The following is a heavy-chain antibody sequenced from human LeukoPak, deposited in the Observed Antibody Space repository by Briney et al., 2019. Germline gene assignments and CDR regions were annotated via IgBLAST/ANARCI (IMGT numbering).Heavy chain of an antibody. CDR2: IYYSGST. CDR3: ASFDPGIVGATGWDY. J-gene: IGHJ4*02. CDR1: GGSISSGDYY. V-gene: IGHV4-30-4*01. D-gene: IGHD1-26*01. Sequence: SETLSLTCTVSGGSISSGDYYWSWLRQPPGKGLEWIGYIYYSGSTYYNPSLKSRVTISVDTSKNQFSLKLSSVTAADTAVYYCASFDPGIVGATGWDYWGQGTLVTVSS.